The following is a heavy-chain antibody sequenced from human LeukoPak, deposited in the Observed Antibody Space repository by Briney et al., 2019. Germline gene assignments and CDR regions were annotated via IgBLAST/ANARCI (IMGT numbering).Heavy chain of an antibody. Sequence: GGSLRLSCAASGFTFSSYWMSWVRQAPGKGLEWVAVISYDGSNKYYADSVKGRFTISRDNSKNTLYLQMNSLRAEDTAVYYCAKPREIWYLPLGYFDYWGQGTLVTVSS. D-gene: IGHD2/OR15-2a*01. V-gene: IGHV3-30*18. CDR1: GFTFSSYW. J-gene: IGHJ4*02. CDR3: AKPREIWYLPLGYFDY. CDR2: ISYDGSNK.